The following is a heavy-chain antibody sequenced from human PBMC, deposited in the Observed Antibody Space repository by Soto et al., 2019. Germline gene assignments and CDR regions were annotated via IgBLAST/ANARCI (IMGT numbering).Heavy chain of an antibody. J-gene: IGHJ6*03. CDR2: INYSGST. Sequence: SETLSLTCTVSGGSISSYYWSWIRQPPGKGLEWIGYINYSGSTNYNPSLKSGVTISVDTSKNQFTLKRSSVTAADTAVYYCARVSSSRPGYYYYYMDVWGKGTTVTVSS. CDR3: ARVSSSRPGYYYYYMDV. V-gene: IGHV4-59*01. CDR1: GGSISSYY. D-gene: IGHD6-6*01.